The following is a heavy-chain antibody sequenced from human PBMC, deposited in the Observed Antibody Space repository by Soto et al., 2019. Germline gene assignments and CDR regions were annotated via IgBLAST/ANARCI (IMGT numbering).Heavy chain of an antibody. V-gene: IGHV3-33*01. CDR2: IWSDGSRQ. J-gene: IGHJ4*02. CDR3: ARDGASGWNLAY. D-gene: IGHD6-19*01. Sequence: QARLVESGGGAVQPGRSLKLSCTASGFTFRNYAMHWVRQAPGKGLEWVAFIWSDGSRQDYAESVRGRFTISRDDSNNRLDLQMTSLRVEDTALYYCARDGASGWNLAYWGQGTLVTVTS. CDR1: GFTFRNYA.